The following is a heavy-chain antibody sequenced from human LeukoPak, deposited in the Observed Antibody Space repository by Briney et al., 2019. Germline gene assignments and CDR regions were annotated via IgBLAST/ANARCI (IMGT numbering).Heavy chain of an antibody. Sequence: SETLSLTCTVSGGSISGYYWSWVRQPVGKGLEWIGHFYASGSTNYNPSLKSRVTISVDTSKNQFSLKLSSVTAADTAVYYCARLVTQGYCSGGSCYTARSFDYWGQGTLVTVSS. J-gene: IGHJ4*02. D-gene: IGHD2-15*01. V-gene: IGHV4-4*07. CDR2: FYASGST. CDR3: ARLVTQGYCSGGSCYTARSFDY. CDR1: GGSISGYY.